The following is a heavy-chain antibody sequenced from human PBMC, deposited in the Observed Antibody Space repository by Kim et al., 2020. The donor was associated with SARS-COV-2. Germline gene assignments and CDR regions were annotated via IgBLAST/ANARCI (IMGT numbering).Heavy chain of an antibody. Sequence: GGSLRLSCAASGFTFSSYAMSWVRQAPGKGLEWVSVISGSGGSTYYADSVKGRFTISRDNSKNTLYLQMNSLRAEDTAVYYCAKGYYYDSSGYYDDYWGQGTLVTVSS. D-gene: IGHD3-22*01. J-gene: IGHJ4*02. CDR3: AKGYYYDSSGYYDDY. CDR1: GFTFSSYA. CDR2: ISGSGGST. V-gene: IGHV3-23*01.